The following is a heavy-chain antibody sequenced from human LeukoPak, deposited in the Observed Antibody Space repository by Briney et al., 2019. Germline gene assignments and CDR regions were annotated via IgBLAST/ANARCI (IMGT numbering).Heavy chain of an antibody. CDR1: EFTFSSYG. V-gene: IGHV3-30*02. D-gene: IGHD6-13*01. Sequence: HAGGSLRLSCAASEFTFSSYGMHWVRQAPGKGLEWVAFIRYDGSNTDYADSVKGRFTISRDNSKNTLYLQMNSLRAEDTAVYYCAKSAGYRSSWSHFDYWGQGTLVTVSS. J-gene: IGHJ4*02. CDR3: AKSAGYRSSWSHFDY. CDR2: IRYDGSNT.